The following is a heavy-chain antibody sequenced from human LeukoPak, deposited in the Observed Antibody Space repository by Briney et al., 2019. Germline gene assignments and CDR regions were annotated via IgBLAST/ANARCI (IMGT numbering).Heavy chain of an antibody. V-gene: IGHV4-4*07. Sequence: SETLSLTCTVSGASISSYYWSWIRQPAGKALEWIGRIYVTGSITYNPSLKSRVTMSIDTSNNQFSLRLRFVTAADTAVYYCARDSGTTGEVKFDPWGQGTLVTVSS. J-gene: IGHJ5*02. CDR1: GASISSYY. CDR2: IYVTGSI. D-gene: IGHD3-10*01. CDR3: ARDSGTTGEVKFDP.